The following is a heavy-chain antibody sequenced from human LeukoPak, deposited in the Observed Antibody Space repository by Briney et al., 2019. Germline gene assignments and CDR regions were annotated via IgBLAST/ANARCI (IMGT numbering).Heavy chain of an antibody. V-gene: IGHV3-23*01. CDR2: ITATSSST. J-gene: IGHJ5*02. D-gene: IGHD3-10*01. Sequence: GGSLRLSCAASGFTFSSYGMSWVRQAPGKGLEWVSAITATSSSTHDADSVQGRFTISRDNSKNTLYLQMNSLRAEDTAVYYCARLGSGSYYLNWFDPWGQGTLVTVSS. CDR3: ARLGSGSYYLNWFDP. CDR1: GFTFSSYG.